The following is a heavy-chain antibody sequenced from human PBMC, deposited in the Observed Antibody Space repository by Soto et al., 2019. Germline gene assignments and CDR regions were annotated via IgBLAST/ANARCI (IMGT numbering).Heavy chain of an antibody. V-gene: IGHV3-23*01. CDR2: ISGSGSNT. Sequence: GGSLSLSCPASGFPFSTYAMSWVRQAPGKGLEWISLISGSGSNTYYADSVKGRFTILRDNSKNTLHLQMNSLRAEDTALYYCARLGYCVSYNCNTFLDYWGQGTLVTVSS. CDR3: ARLGYCVSYNCNTFLDY. CDR1: GFPFSTYA. D-gene: IGHD2-2*02. J-gene: IGHJ4*02.